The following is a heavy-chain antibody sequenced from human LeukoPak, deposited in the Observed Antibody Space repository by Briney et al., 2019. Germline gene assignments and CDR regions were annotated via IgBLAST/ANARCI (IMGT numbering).Heavy chain of an antibody. J-gene: IGHJ4*02. CDR2: IKQDGSEK. Sequence: GSLRLSCAASGFTFRDFYMTWVRQAPGKGLEWVANIKQDGSEKYYVDSVKGRFTISRDDAKNSLYLQMNSLRAEDTAVYYCARASGYWDDYWGQGTLVTVSS. CDR3: ARASGYWDDY. CDR1: GFTFRDFY. D-gene: IGHD3-9*01. V-gene: IGHV3-7*01.